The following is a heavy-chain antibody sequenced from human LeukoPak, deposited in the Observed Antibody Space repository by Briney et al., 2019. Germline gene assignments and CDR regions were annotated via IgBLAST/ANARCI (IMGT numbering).Heavy chain of an antibody. D-gene: IGHD2-21*02. J-gene: IGHJ4*02. V-gene: IGHV3-21*01. CDR1: GFTFSSYS. CDR2: ISSSSSYI. Sequence: GGSLRLSCAASGFTFSSYSMNWVRQAPGKGLEWVSSISSSSSYIYYADSVKGRFTISRDNAKNSLYLQMNSLRAEDTAVYYRARDYCGGDCYPDYWGQGTLVTVSS. CDR3: ARDYCGGDCYPDY.